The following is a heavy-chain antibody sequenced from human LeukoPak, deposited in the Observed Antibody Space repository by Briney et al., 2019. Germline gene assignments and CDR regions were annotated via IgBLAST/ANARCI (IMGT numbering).Heavy chain of an antibody. CDR2: ISGDGGST. V-gene: IGHV3-43*02. CDR1: GFTFDDYA. D-gene: IGHD3-22*01. J-gene: IGHJ4*02. CDR3: AKDILLYYDSSGLGY. Sequence: GGSLRLSCAASGFTFDDYAMHWVRHAPGKGLEWVSLISGDGGSTYYADSVKGRFTISRDNSKNSLYLQMNSLRTEDTALYYCAKDILLYYDSSGLGYWGQGTLVTVSS.